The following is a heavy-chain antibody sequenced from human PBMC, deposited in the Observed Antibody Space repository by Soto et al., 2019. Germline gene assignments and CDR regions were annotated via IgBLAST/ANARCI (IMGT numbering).Heavy chain of an antibody. CDR3: ARDRAGYGGTANFRHVYYGMDV. D-gene: IGHD6-13*01. V-gene: IGHV3-74*01. CDR2: INSDGSST. J-gene: IGHJ6*02. Sequence: GGSLRLSCAASGFTFSSYWMHWVRQAPGKGLVWVSRINSDGSSTSYADSVKGRFTISRDNAKNTLYLQMNSLRAEDTAVYYCARDRAGYGGTANFRHVYYGMDVWGQGTTVTVSS. CDR1: GFTFSSYW.